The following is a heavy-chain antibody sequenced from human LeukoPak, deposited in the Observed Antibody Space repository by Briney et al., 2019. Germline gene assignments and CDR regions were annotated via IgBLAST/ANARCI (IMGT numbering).Heavy chain of an antibody. J-gene: IGHJ5*02. CDR3: ATAVAGSWFDP. CDR2: IYYSGST. Sequence: SETLSLTCSVSGGSLSSYYWGWIRQPPGKGLEWIGSIYYSGSTYYNPSLKSRVTISVDTSKNQFSLKLSSVTAADTAVYYCATAVAGSWFDPWGQGTLVTVSS. V-gene: IGHV4-39*07. D-gene: IGHD6-19*01. CDR1: GGSLSSYY.